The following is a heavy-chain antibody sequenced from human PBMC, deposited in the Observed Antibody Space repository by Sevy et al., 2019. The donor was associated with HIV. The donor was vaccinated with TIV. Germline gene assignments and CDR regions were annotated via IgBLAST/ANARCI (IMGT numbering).Heavy chain of an antibody. CDR3: AGSGGAPRPDSASGCKD. Sequence: GGSLRLSCAASGFTFSSYWMTWVRQAPGKGLEWVANINQDGSGKYYVESVKGRFIISRDNAKKSLYLQMNSLRVEDTALYYCAGSGGAPRPDSASGCKDWGQGTLVTVSS. D-gene: IGHD6-6*01. CDR2: INQDGSGK. CDR1: GFTFSSYW. J-gene: IGHJ1*01. V-gene: IGHV3-7*01.